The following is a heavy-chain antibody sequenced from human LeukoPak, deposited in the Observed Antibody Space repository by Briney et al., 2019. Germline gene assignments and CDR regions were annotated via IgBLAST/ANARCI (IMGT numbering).Heavy chain of an antibody. Sequence: GSLRLSCVASGLTFNSHSMSWVRQAPGMGLEWVSVVSTNGDVTFYADSVKGRFTISRDNSKNTLFLQMNSLRAEDTAVYYCAKLSLSGRSQSADYWGQGTLVTVSS. CDR3: AKLSLSGRSQSADY. V-gene: IGHV3-23*01. D-gene: IGHD3-10*01. J-gene: IGHJ4*02. CDR2: VSTNGDVT. CDR1: GLTFNSHS.